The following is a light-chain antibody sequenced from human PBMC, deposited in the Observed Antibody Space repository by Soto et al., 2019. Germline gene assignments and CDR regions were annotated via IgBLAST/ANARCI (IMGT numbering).Light chain of an antibody. J-gene: IGKJ1*01. CDR2: GAS. Sequence: DIVMTQSPATLSVSPGERATLSCRASQTISSNLAWYQQKPGQTPRLLIYGASTRAAGIPARFSGSGSGADFTLTITSLQSEDFAVYYCQQYNNWPKTFGQGTKVDTK. CDR3: QQYNNWPKT. CDR1: QTISSN. V-gene: IGKV3-15*01.